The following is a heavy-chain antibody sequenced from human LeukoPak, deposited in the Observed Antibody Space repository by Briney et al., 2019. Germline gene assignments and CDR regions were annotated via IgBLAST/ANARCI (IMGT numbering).Heavy chain of an antibody. Sequence: PGGSLRLSCAASGFTFSSYWMSWVRQAPGKGLEWVANIKQDGSEKYYVDSVKGRFTISRDNAKNSLYLQMTSLRAEDTAVYDCARGAYGDYVSTYWGRGTRVTVSS. CDR2: IKQDGSEK. J-gene: IGHJ4*02. CDR3: ARGAYGDYVSTY. V-gene: IGHV3-7*01. D-gene: IGHD4-17*01. CDR1: GFTFSSYW.